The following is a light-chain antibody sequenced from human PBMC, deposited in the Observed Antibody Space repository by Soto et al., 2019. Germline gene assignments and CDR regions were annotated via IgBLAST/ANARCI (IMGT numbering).Light chain of an antibody. J-gene: IGKJ2*03. CDR2: VAS. CDR1: QDIRSD. Sequence: DIQMTQSPSSLSASVGDRVTITCRASQDIRSDLSWYQQKPGMAPKRLIYVASNLESGVPSRFSGSGSGTEFTLTIRSLQPEYFATYYCLQHSSYPPSLGQGTILEI. CDR3: LQHSSYPPS. V-gene: IGKV1-17*01.